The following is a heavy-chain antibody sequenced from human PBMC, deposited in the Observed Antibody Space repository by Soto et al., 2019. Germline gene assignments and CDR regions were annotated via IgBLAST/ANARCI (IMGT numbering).Heavy chain of an antibody. V-gene: IGHV3-23*01. J-gene: IGHJ6*02. CDR1: GFTFSSYA. Sequence: PGGSLRLSCAASGFTFSSYAMSWVRQAPGTGLEWVSAISGSGGSTYYADSVKGRFTISRDNSKNTLYLQMNSLRAEDTAVYYCAKAYSSGWYPYYYYGMDVWGQGTTVTVSS. CDR3: AKAYSSGWYPYYYYGMDV. CDR2: ISGSGGST. D-gene: IGHD6-19*01.